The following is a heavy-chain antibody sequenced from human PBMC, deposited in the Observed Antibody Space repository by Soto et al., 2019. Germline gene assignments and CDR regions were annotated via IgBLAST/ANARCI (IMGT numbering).Heavy chain of an antibody. D-gene: IGHD2-2*01. Sequence: SETLSLTCTVSGGSISSGRYYWSWIRQPPGKGLEWIGYIYYSGSTNYNPSLKSRVTISVDTSKNQFSLKVRSVTAADTATYYCAVGYCGTASCAREYFHHWGQGTLVTVSS. V-gene: IGHV4-61*01. CDR3: AVGYCGTASCAREYFHH. CDR1: GGSISSGRYY. CDR2: IYYSGST. J-gene: IGHJ1*01.